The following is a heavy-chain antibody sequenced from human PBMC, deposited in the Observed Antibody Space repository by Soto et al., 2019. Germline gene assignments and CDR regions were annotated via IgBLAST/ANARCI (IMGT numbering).Heavy chain of an antibody. Sequence: KPSETLSLTCAVYGGSFSGYYWSWIRQPPGKGLEWIGEINHSGSTNYNPSLKSRVTISVDTSKNQFSLKLSSVTAADTAVYYCARMTTVFKYGMDVWGQGTTVTVSS. CDR2: INHSGST. J-gene: IGHJ6*02. CDR1: GGSFSGYY. CDR3: ARMTTVFKYGMDV. D-gene: IGHD4-4*01. V-gene: IGHV4-34*01.